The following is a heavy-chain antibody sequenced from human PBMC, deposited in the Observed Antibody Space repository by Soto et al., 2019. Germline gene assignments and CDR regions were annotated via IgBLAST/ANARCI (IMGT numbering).Heavy chain of an antibody. J-gene: IGHJ6*02. D-gene: IGHD6-13*01. Sequence: ASVKVSCKASGYTFTSYAIHWVRQAPGQRLEWMGWINAGNGDTKYAQKFQGRVTFTRDTSARTAYMELSSLRFEDTNVYYCAREPSSSWEGMDVWGQGTTVTVSS. V-gene: IGHV1-3*01. CDR1: GYTFTSYA. CDR3: AREPSSSWEGMDV. CDR2: INAGNGDT.